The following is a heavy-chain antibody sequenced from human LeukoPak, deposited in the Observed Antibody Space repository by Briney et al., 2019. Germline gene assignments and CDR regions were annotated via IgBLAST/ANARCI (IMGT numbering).Heavy chain of an antibody. CDR1: GFTFSSYA. CDR3: ARSHRGGSGSTSIT. CDR2: ISYDGSNK. V-gene: IGHV3-30-3*01. J-gene: IGHJ4*02. D-gene: IGHD3-10*01. Sequence: GGSLRLSCAASGFTFSSYAMHWVRQAPGKGLEWVAVISYDGSNKYYADSVKGRFTISRDNSKNTLYLQMNSLRAEDTAVYYCARSHRGGSGSTSITWGQGTLVTVSS.